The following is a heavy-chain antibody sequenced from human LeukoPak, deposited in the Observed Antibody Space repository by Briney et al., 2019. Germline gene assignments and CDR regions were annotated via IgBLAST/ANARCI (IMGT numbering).Heavy chain of an antibody. J-gene: IGHJ5*02. CDR3: ARDAVEVVPAAMYYNWFDP. CDR1: GGTFSSYA. D-gene: IGHD2-2*01. V-gene: IGHV1-69*04. CDR2: IIPIFGIA. Sequence: SVKVSCTASGGTFSSYAISWVRQAPGQGLEWMGRIIPIFGIANYAQKFQGRVTITADKSTSTAYMELSSLGSEDTAVYYCARDAVEVVPAAMYYNWFDPWGQGTLVTVSS.